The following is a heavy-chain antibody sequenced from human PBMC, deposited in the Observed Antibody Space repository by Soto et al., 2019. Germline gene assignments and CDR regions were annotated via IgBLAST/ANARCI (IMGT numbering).Heavy chain of an antibody. Sequence: GGSLRLSCAASGFTFSSYGMHWVRQAPGKGLEWVAVILFDGSNQYYTDSVKGRFTISRDNSKNTLFLQMNSLRAEDTAVYYCVRDDDHEDNGFDSWGQGTLVTVSS. CDR2: ILFDGSNQ. CDR3: VRDDDHEDNGFDS. V-gene: IGHV3-33*01. CDR1: GFTFSSYG. J-gene: IGHJ5*01.